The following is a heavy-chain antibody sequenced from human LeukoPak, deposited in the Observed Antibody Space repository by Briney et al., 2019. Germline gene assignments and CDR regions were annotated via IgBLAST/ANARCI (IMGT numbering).Heavy chain of an antibody. CDR3: ARPGLAYCGADCYSTEGYYFDY. V-gene: IGHV4-34*01. J-gene: IGHJ4*02. CDR2: INHSGAT. D-gene: IGHD2-21*01. Sequence: PSETVSLTCAVYGVSFSGYYWTWIRQPPGKGLEWIGEINHSGATNYNPSLKSRVTISVDMSKNQFSLRLSSVTAADTAMYYCARPGLAYCGADCYSTEGYYFDYWSQGTLVTVSS. CDR1: GVSFSGYY.